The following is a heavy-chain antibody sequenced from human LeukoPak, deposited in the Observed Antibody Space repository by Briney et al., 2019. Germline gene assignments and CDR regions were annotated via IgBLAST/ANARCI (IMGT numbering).Heavy chain of an antibody. J-gene: IGHJ4*02. V-gene: IGHV1-2*02. CDR3: ARDRYTSSWTAAFDF. D-gene: IGHD6-13*01. Sequence: GASVKVSCKASGYSFIAYFIHWVRQAPGQGPEWMGWINPSNGGTKYAQNFQGRVTVTWDASMSTAYMELISLRSDDTAVYYCARDRYTSSWTAAFDFWGQGTLVTLSS. CDR2: INPSNGGT. CDR1: GYSFIAYF.